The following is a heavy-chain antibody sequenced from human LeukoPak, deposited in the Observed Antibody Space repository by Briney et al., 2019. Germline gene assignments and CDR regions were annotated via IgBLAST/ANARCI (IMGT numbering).Heavy chain of an antibody. J-gene: IGHJ6*03. D-gene: IGHD6-6*01. CDR1: GFTFSTYS. V-gene: IGHV3-21*01. CDR2: ISSSSFYI. CDR3: ARVSSRQLKTPGYYYYIDV. Sequence: PGGSLRLSCAASGFTFSTYSMNWVRQAPGKGLEWVSSISSSSFYIYYADSVKGRFTISRDNAKDSLYLQMNSLTAEDTAVYYCARVSSRQLKTPGYYYYIDVWGKGTTVTVSS.